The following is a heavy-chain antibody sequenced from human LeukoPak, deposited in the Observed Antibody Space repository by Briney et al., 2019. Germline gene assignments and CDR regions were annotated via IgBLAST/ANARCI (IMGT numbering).Heavy chain of an antibody. Sequence: PSETLSLTCTVSGGSISSYYWTWIRQPAGLGLEWIGRIYTTGGTTYNPSLKSRVTMSTDTSKNQFSLKLSSVTAADTAVYYCARGRGVAARLREWYFDLWGRGTLVTVSS. D-gene: IGHD6-6*01. CDR3: ARGRGVAARLREWYFDL. CDR1: GGSISSYY. J-gene: IGHJ2*01. V-gene: IGHV4-4*07. CDR2: IYTTGGT.